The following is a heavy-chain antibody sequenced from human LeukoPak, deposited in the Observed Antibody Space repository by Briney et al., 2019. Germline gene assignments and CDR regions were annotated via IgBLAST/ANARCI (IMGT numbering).Heavy chain of an antibody. CDR3: ARSYYYGSGSYSPVDY. CDR2: ISTSSSTI. J-gene: IGHJ4*02. V-gene: IGHV3-48*01. D-gene: IGHD3-10*01. CDR1: GFTFSSYS. Sequence: PGGSLRLSCAASGFTFSSYSVNWVRQAPGKGLEWVSYISTSSSTIYYADSVKGRFTISRDNAKNSLYLQMNSLRAEDTAVYYRARSYYYGSGSYSPVDYWGQGTLVTVSS.